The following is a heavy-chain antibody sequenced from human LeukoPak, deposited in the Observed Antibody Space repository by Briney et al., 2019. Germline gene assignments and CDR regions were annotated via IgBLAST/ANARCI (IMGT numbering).Heavy chain of an antibody. CDR3: ASWSYCSGGSCHPTDY. D-gene: IGHD2-15*01. CDR2: ISGSGGST. V-gene: IGHV3-23*01. J-gene: IGHJ4*02. Sequence: PGGSLRLSCAASGFTFSSYAMSWVRQAPGKGLEWVSAISGSGGSTYYADSVKGRFTISRDNSKNTLYLQMNSLRSEDTAVYYCASWSYCSGGSCHPTDYWGQGTLVTVSS. CDR1: GFTFSSYA.